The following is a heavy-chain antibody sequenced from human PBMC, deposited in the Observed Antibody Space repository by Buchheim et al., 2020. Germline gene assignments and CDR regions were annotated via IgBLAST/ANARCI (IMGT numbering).Heavy chain of an antibody. V-gene: IGHV3-33*06. Sequence: QVQLVESGGGVVQPGRSLRLSCAASGFTFSSYGMHWVRQAPGKGLEWVAVIWYDGSNKYYADSVKGRFTISSDNYKNKLYVQMNSLRAEDTAVYYCAKSQAIFGVVTNYYYGMDVWGQGTT. CDR3: AKSQAIFGVVTNYYYGMDV. J-gene: IGHJ6*02. CDR1: GFTFSSYG. CDR2: IWYDGSNK. D-gene: IGHD3-3*01.